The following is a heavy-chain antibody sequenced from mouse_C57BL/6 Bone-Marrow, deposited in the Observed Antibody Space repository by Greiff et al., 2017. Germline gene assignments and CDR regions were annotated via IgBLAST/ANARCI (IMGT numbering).Heavy chain of an antibody. CDR1: GFTFSDYG. CDR3: ASGYLDY. Sequence: DVMLVESGGGLVKPGGSLKLSCAASGFTFSDYGMHWVRQAPEKGLEWVAYISSGSSTIYYADTVKGRFTISRDNAKNTLFLQMTSLRSEDTAMYYCASGYLDYWGQGTTLTVSS. V-gene: IGHV5-17*01. J-gene: IGHJ2*01. CDR2: ISSGSSTI.